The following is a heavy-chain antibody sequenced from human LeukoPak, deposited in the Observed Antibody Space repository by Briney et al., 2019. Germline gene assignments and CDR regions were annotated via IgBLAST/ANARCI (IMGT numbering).Heavy chain of an antibody. Sequence: GGSLRLSCAAYGFSFSTYVMSWDRQAPGKGLEWVSGISGSAGTTYYADSVKGRFTISRDNSKNTLYLQMNSLRAEDTAVYYCAKDQTVGDGHIDFEYWGQGTLVTVSS. J-gene: IGHJ4*02. CDR3: AKDQTVGDGHIDFEY. V-gene: IGHV3-23*01. CDR1: GFSFSTYV. CDR2: ISGSAGTT. D-gene: IGHD5-24*01.